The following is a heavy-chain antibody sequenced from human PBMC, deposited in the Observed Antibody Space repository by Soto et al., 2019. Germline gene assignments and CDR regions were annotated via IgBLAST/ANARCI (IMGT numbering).Heavy chain of an antibody. V-gene: IGHV4-31*03. CDR1: AGSISNGGTY. CDR2: IYYLGST. CDR3: ARIAAAGTNFDY. Sequence: PSETLSLTCSVSAGSISNGGTYWSWIRQHPGMGLEWIGYIYYLGSTYYHHSLKGRVTISLDTSKNQFSLKLSSVTAAFMVVYYCARIAAAGTNFDYWGQGTLVTVSS. D-gene: IGHD6-13*01. J-gene: IGHJ4*02.